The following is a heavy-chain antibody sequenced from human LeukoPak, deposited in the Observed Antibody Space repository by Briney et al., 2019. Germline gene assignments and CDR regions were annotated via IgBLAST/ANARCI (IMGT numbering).Heavy chain of an antibody. V-gene: IGHV4-39*07. CDR1: GGSISSSSYY. Sequence: SETLSLTCTVSGGSISSSSYYWGWIRQPPGKGLEWIGSIYYSGSTYYNPSLKSRVTISVDTSKNQFSLKLSSVTAADTAVYYCARATYDYVWGSYRYLFDYWGQGTLVTVSS. CDR2: IYYSGST. CDR3: ARATYDYVWGSYRYLFDY. D-gene: IGHD3-16*02. J-gene: IGHJ4*02.